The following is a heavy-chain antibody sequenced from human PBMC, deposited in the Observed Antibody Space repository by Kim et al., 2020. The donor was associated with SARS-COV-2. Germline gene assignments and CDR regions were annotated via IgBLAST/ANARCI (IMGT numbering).Heavy chain of an antibody. Sequence: SETLSLTCTVSAGSISTYYWSWIRQPPGKGLEWIGYVYYTGTTNYNPSLKSRVTISVDTSNNQFSLTLTSVTAADTAVYYCARPPRRGAAFDSWGQGTMV. CDR1: AGSISTYY. V-gene: IGHV4-59*08. CDR3: ARPPRRGAAFDS. J-gene: IGHJ3*02. CDR2: VYYTGTT.